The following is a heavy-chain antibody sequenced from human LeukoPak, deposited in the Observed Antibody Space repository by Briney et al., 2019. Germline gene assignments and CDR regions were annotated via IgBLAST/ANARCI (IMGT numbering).Heavy chain of an antibody. CDR2: MNPNSGNT. CDR1: GYTFTSYD. Sequence: ASVKVSCKASGYTFTSYDINWVRQATGQGLEWMGWMNPNSGNTGYAQKFQGRVTLTMNTSISTAYMELSSLRSEDTAVYYCARGSPHYYDSSGDINFDYWGQGTLVTVSS. J-gene: IGHJ4*02. D-gene: IGHD3-22*01. V-gene: IGHV1-8*01. CDR3: ARGSPHYYDSSGDINFDY.